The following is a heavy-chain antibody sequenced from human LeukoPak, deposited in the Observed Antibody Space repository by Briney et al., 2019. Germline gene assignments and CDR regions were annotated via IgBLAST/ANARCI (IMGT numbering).Heavy chain of an antibody. Sequence: GGSLTLSCAASGFTVSSYGMHWDRQAPDKGREWAGVIPSDGSNKKYAVSVKGRFTISRDNSKNTLYLQMNSLRAEDTAVYYCARDKRTVVVIRDYYFDYWGQGTLVTVSS. V-gene: IGHV3-33*05. CDR1: GFTVSSYG. J-gene: IGHJ4*02. D-gene: IGHD3-22*01. CDR2: IPSDGSNK. CDR3: ARDKRTVVVIRDYYFDY.